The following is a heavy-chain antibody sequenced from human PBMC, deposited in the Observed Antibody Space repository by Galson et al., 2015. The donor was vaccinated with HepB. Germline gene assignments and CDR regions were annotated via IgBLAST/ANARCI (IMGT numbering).Heavy chain of an antibody. V-gene: IGHV3-30*18. D-gene: IGHD3-16*01. CDR1: GFTFNTYG. Sequence: SLRLSCAASGFTFNTYGMHWVRQAPGKGLERVALILYDGSNKFYADSVKGRFTISRDNSMNTVYLQMNSLRTEDTAVYYCAKDGGDYNIDVWGQGTTVTVSS. J-gene: IGHJ6*02. CDR2: ILYDGSNK. CDR3: AKDGGDYNIDV.